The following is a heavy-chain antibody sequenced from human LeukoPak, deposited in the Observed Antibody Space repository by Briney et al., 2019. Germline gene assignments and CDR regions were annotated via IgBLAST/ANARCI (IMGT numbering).Heavy chain of an antibody. D-gene: IGHD2-15*01. CDR2: IIPIFGTA. Sequence: GASVKVSCKASGGTFGSYAISWVRQAPGQGLEWMGGIIPIFGTANYAQKFQGRVTITTDESTSTAYMELSSLRSEDTAVYYCAREGYCSGGSCYPGYNWFDPWGQGTLVTVSS. V-gene: IGHV1-69*05. CDR1: GGTFGSYA. J-gene: IGHJ5*02. CDR3: AREGYCSGGSCYPGYNWFDP.